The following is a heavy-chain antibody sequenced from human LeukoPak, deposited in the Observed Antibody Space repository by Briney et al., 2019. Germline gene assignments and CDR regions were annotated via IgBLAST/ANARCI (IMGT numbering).Heavy chain of an antibody. V-gene: IGHV3-23*01. CDR3: AKGRTEYAYTSDALDV. Sequence: GGSLRLSCAASGFTSGIYAVSWVRQAPGKGLEWVSTLTFSGGSTYYADSVKGRFTISRDNSKNALYLQMNSLRAEDTAVYYCAKGRTEYAYTSDALDVWGHGTMITVSS. D-gene: IGHD2-2*02. J-gene: IGHJ3*01. CDR1: GFTSGIYA. CDR2: LTFSGGST.